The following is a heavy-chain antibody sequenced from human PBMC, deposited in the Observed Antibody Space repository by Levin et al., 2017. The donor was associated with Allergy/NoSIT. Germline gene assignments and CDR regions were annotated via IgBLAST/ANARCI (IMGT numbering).Heavy chain of an antibody. Sequence: SETLSLTCSISGGSMSDYYWSWIRQSAGKRLEWIGRMYSSGNINQSGSINYNPSLKSRVTMSVDTSKNQFSLKLTSVTAADTAVYYCARDLWPDLWGQGTLVTVSS. CDR2: MYSSGNINQSGSI. CDR3: ARDLWPDL. V-gene: IGHV4-4*07. J-gene: IGHJ4*02. D-gene: IGHD3-16*01. CDR1: GGSMSDYY.